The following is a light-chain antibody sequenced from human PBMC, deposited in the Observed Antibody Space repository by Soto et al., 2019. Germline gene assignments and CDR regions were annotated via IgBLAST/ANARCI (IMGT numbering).Light chain of an antibody. Sequence: QSALTQPASVSGSPGQSITISCTGTSSDVGAYNYVSWYQQHPGKAPKLMIYEVSNRPSGVSYRFSGSKSGNTASLTISGLQAEDEADYFCSSYSIRTAYLFGTGTKVTVL. J-gene: IGLJ1*01. CDR1: SSDVGAYNY. CDR2: EVS. V-gene: IGLV2-14*01. CDR3: SSYSIRTAYL.